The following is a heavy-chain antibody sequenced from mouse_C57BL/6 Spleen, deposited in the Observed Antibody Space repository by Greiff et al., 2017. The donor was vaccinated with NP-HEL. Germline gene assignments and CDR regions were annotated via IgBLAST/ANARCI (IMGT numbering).Heavy chain of an antibody. CDR3: TREDDYYGSPSWFAY. Sequence: DVKLQESGEGLVKPGGSLKLSCAASGFTFSSYAMSWVRQTPEKRLEWVAYISSGGDYIYYADTVKGRFTISRDNARNTLYLQMSSLKSEDTAMYYCTREDDYYGSPSWFAYWGQGTLVTVSA. D-gene: IGHD1-1*01. CDR2: ISSGGDYI. V-gene: IGHV5-9-1*02. J-gene: IGHJ3*01. CDR1: GFTFSSYA.